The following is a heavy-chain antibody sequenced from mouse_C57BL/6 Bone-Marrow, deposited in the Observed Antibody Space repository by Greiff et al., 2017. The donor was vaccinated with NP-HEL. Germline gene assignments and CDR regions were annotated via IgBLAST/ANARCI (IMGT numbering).Heavy chain of an antibody. Sequence: QVQLQQPGAELVMPGASVKLSCKASGYTFTSYWMHWVKQRPGQGLEWIGEIDPSDIYTNYNQKFKGKSTLTVDKSSSTAYMQLSSLTSEDSAVYYCARRDYYGSSPDYWGQGTTLTVSS. V-gene: IGHV1-69*01. CDR1: GYTFTSYW. J-gene: IGHJ2*01. CDR2: IDPSDIYT. D-gene: IGHD1-1*01. CDR3: ARRDYYGSSPDY.